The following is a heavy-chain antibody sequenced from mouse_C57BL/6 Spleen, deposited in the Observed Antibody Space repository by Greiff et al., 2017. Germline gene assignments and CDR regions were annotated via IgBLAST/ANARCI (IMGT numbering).Heavy chain of an antibody. CDR3: ARDPLTTVVAVDY. D-gene: IGHD1-1*01. J-gene: IGHJ2*01. V-gene: IGHV1-50*01. Sequence: QVQLQQPGAELVKPGASVKLSCKASGYTFTSYWMQWVKQRPGQGLEWIGEIDPSDSYTNYNQKFKGKATLTVDTSSSTAYMQLSSLTSEDSAVYYCARDPLTTVVAVDYWGQGTTLTVSS. CDR2: IDPSDSYT. CDR1: GYTFTSYW.